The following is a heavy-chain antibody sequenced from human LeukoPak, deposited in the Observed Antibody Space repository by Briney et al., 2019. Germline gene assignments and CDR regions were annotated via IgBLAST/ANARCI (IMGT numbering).Heavy chain of an antibody. V-gene: IGHV3-11*01. D-gene: IGHD3-22*01. CDR3: ARSQAYYDSSGTPXFDY. CDR2: ISSSGSTI. Sequence: PGGSLRLSCAASGFTSSDYYMSWIRQPPGKGLEWVSYISSSGSTIYYADSVKGRFTISRDNAKNSLYLQMNSLRAEDTAVYYCARSQAYYDSSGTPXFDYWGQGTLVTVSS. J-gene: IGHJ4*02. CDR1: GFTSSDYY.